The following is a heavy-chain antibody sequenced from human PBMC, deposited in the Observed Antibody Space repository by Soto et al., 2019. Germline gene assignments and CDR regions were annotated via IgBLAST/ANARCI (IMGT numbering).Heavy chain of an antibody. D-gene: IGHD3-3*01. J-gene: IGHJ5*02. CDR1: GGSLSGYY. V-gene: IGHV4-34*01. Sequence: SLTCAVYGGSLSGYYWNWIRQPPGKGLEWIGEIDHSGYTNYNPSLKSRVTISVDTSKNQFSLRLTSVTAADTAVYYCARVRDWFDPWGQGTLVTVSS. CDR3: ARVRDWFDP. CDR2: IDHSGYT.